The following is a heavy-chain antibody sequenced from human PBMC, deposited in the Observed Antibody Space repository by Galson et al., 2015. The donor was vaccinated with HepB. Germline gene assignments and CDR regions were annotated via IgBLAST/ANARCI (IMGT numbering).Heavy chain of an antibody. CDR2: INTYTGNP. D-gene: IGHD3-10*01. J-gene: IGHJ5*02. V-gene: IGHV7-4-1*02. CDR1: GYTYTNYP. Sequence: SVKVSCKASGYTYTNYPINWVRQAPGQGLEWMGWINTYTGNPTYAQGFTGRVVFSLDTSVSTTYLQISGLKADDTALYYCARTPYKGAGSPYNAWFDPWGQGTLVTVSS. CDR3: ARTPYKGAGSPYNAWFDP.